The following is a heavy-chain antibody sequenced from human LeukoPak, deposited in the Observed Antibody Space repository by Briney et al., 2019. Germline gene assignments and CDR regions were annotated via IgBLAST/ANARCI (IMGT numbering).Heavy chain of an antibody. CDR1: GYSFTSYW. V-gene: IGHV5-51*01. CDR3: ARHKYCSGGSCYSGPFGY. J-gene: IGHJ4*02. D-gene: IGHD2-15*01. CDR2: IYAGDSDT. Sequence: GESLKISCKGSGYSFTSYWIGWVRQMPGKGLEWMGIIYAGDSDTRYSPSFQGQVTISADKSISTACLQWSSLKASDTAMYYCARHKYCSGGSCYSGPFGYWGRGTLVTVSS.